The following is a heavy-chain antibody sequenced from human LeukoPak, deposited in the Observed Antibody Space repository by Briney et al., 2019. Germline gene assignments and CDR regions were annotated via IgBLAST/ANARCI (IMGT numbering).Heavy chain of an antibody. Sequence: ASVKVSCKSSGYTFTCYGISWVRQAPGQGLEWMGWISAYNGNTNYAQKLQGRVTMTTDTSTSTAYMELRSLRSDDTAVYYCARAGWDCSGTSCYSEGNYYYYYYMDVWGKGTTVTVSS. J-gene: IGHJ6*03. CDR1: GYTFTCYG. D-gene: IGHD2-2*02. V-gene: IGHV1-18*01. CDR3: ARAGWDCSGTSCYSEGNYYYYYYMDV. CDR2: ISAYNGNT.